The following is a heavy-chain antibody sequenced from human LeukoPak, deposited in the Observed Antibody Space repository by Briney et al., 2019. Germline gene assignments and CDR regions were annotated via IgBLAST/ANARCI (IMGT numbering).Heavy chain of an antibody. D-gene: IGHD3-3*01. V-gene: IGHV4-59*01. CDR2: IYYSGST. J-gene: IGHJ6*03. Sequence: SETLSLTCTVSGGSISPYYWSWIRQPPGKGLEWIGYIYYSGSTNYNPSLKSRVTISVDTSKNQFSLKLSSVTAADTAVYYCARGSSYYDFWSGYYTDDYYYYYMDVWGKGTTVTVSS. CDR3: ARGSSYYDFWSGYYTDDYYYYYMDV. CDR1: GGSISPYY.